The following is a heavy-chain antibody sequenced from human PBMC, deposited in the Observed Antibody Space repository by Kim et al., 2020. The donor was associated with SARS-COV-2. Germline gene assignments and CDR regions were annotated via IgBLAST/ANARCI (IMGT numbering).Heavy chain of an antibody. J-gene: IGHJ6*03. Sequence: SETLTLTCTVSGASINNLNYYWGWIRQPPGKGLEWIGNIYYTGSTYYNPSLKSRVTISIDTSKNQFSLKLTSVTAADTAVYYCARQPRDYYFSSGYYMDVWGKGTTVTVSS. V-gene: IGHV4-39*01. CDR1: GASINNLNYY. CDR3: ARQPRDYYFSSGYYMDV. D-gene: IGHD3-3*01. CDR2: IYYTGST.